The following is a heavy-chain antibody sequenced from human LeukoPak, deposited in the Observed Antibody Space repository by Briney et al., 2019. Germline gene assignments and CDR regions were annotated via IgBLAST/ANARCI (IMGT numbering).Heavy chain of an antibody. D-gene: IGHD5-18*01. J-gene: IGHJ4*02. CDR1: GYTFTSYD. Sequence: GASVKVSCKASGYTFTSYDINWVRQATGQGLEWMGWMNPNSGNTGYAQKFQGRVTMTRDTSTSTVYMELSSLRSEDTAVYYCARPGGRGYSYDPNYFDYWGQGTLVTVSS. CDR2: MNPNSGNT. V-gene: IGHV1-8*02. CDR3: ARPGGRGYSYDPNYFDY.